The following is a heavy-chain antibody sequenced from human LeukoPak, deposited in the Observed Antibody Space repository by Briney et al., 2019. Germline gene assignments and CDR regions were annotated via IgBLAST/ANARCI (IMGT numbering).Heavy chain of an antibody. CDR1: GFTFSSYS. D-gene: IGHD4-17*01. CDR3: ARGSYGDYVGSDRWDFGY. J-gene: IGHJ4*02. Sequence: PGGSLRLSCAASGFTFSSYSMNWVRQAPGKGLEWVSYISSSSSTIYYADSVKGRFTISRDNAKNSLYLQMNSLRAEDTAVYYCARGSYGDYVGSDRWDFGYWGQGTLVTVSS. CDR2: ISSSSSTI. V-gene: IGHV3-48*01.